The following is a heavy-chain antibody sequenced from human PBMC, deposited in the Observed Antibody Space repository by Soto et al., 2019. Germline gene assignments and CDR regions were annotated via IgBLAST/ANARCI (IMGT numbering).Heavy chain of an antibody. CDR3: ARGSTSTWNNY. V-gene: IGHV4-59*08. D-gene: IGHD6-13*01. CDR1: GDSISNYY. Sequence: TLSLTCTVSGDSISNYYWAWIRQPPGKGLEWIGYVHSNGNTHHNPSLKSRVTISMDTSKNQFSLNLNSVTAADTAVYYCARGSTSTWNNYWGQGTLVTVSS. CDR2: VHSNGNT. J-gene: IGHJ4*02.